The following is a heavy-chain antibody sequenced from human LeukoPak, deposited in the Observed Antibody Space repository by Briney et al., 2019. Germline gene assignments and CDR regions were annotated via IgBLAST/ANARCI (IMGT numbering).Heavy chain of an antibody. V-gene: IGHV6-1*01. CDR1: GDSVSSNSVT. CDR3: ARRLTQYDCFNP. D-gene: IGHD2-2*01. CDR2: TYYRSTWYN. J-gene: IGHJ5*02. Sequence: SQTLSLTCAISGDSVSSNSVTWNWIRQSPSRGLEWLGRTYYRSTWYNDYEVSVRGRITVNPDTSKNQFSLHLNSVTPEDTAFYYCARRLTQYDCFNPWGQGILVTVSS.